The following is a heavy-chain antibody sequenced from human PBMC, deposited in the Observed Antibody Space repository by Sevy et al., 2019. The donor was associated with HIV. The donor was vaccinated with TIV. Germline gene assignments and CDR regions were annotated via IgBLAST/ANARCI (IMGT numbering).Heavy chain of an antibody. V-gene: IGHV3-30*18. J-gene: IGHJ6*04. D-gene: IGHD1-26*01. CDR1: GFSFSYYG. Sequence: GGSLRLSCIGSGFSFSYYGIHWVRQAPGKGLDWVALISHYGINVYYADSVKGRFTISRDNSKNTVYLEMNSLRNEDKTIYFCANAYSGSYSHSYLYALDVWGKGTTVTVSS. CDR3: ANAYSGSYSHSYLYALDV. CDR2: ISHYGINV.